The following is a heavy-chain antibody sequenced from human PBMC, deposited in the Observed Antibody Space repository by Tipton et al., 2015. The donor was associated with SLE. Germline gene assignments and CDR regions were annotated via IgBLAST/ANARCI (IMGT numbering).Heavy chain of an antibody. V-gene: IGHV3-23*01. CDR1: GFTFSSYA. Sequence: SLRLSCAASGFTFSSYAMSWVRQAPGKGLEWVSAISGSGGSTYYADSVKGRFTISRDNSKNTLYLQMSSLRAEDTAVYYCARVGGRDGYNRYYFDYWGQGTLVTVSS. D-gene: IGHD5-24*01. CDR3: ARVGGRDGYNRYYFDY. CDR2: ISGSGGST. J-gene: IGHJ4*02.